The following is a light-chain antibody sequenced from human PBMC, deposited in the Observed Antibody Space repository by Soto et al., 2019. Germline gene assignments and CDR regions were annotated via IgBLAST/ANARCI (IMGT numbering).Light chain of an antibody. CDR1: SSDVGGYNY. CDR2: EVS. Sequence: QSVLTQPASVSGSPGQSITISCTGTSSDVGGYNYVSWYQQHPGKAPKLMIYEVSNRPSGVSNPFSGSKSVNTASLTISGLQAEDEADYYCSSYTSSSTLVFGGGTKLTVL. J-gene: IGLJ2*01. V-gene: IGLV2-14*01. CDR3: SSYTSSSTLV.